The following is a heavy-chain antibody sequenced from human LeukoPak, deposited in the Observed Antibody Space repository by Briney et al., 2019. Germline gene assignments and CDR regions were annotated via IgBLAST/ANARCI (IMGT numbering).Heavy chain of an antibody. J-gene: IGHJ4*02. V-gene: IGHV5-51*01. Sequence: GESLKISCKGSGYSFATYWIGWVRQMPGKGLEWMGIIYPAESDTRYSPSFQGQVTTSADKSINTAYLQWSSLKASDTAMYYCARSLTKYGSGSYFDYWGQGTLVTVSA. D-gene: IGHD3-10*01. CDR1: GYSFATYW. CDR3: ARSLTKYGSGSYFDY. CDR2: IYPAESDT.